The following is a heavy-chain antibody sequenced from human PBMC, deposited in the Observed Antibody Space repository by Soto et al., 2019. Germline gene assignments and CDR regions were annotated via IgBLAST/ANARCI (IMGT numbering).Heavy chain of an antibody. CDR3: ARGGSYSYGRSYWYFDL. V-gene: IGHV1-69*12. CDR1: GGTFSSYA. CDR2: IIPIFGTA. J-gene: IGHJ2*01. D-gene: IGHD5-18*01. Sequence: QVQLVQSGAEVKKPGSSVKVSCKASGGTFSSYAISWVRQAPGQGLEWMGGIIPIFGTANYAQKFQGRVTITADESTSTAYMELSSLRSEDTAVYYWARGGSYSYGRSYWYFDLWGRGTLVTVSS.